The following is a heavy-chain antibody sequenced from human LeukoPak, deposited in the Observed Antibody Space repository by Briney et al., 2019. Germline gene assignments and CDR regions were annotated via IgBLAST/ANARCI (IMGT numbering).Heavy chain of an antibody. D-gene: IGHD3-22*01. J-gene: IGHJ4*02. Sequence: SETLSLTCTVSGGSINSYYWSWIRQPAGKGLEWIGRIYTSGTTNYNPSLKSRVTMSVNTSKNHFSLQLRSVTAADTAVYYCASTTYDYDTSGHYFLDYWGQGSLVTVSS. CDR2: IYTSGTT. CDR3: ASTTYDYDTSGHYFLDY. V-gene: IGHV4-4*07. CDR1: GGSINSYY.